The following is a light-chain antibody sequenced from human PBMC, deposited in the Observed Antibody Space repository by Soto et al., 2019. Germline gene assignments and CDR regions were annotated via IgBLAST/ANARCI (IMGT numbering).Light chain of an antibody. CDR1: TSNIGSNY. CDR3: AAWDDSLSGVV. J-gene: IGLJ2*01. V-gene: IGLV1-47*01. CDR2: RSD. Sequence: QPVLTQPPSASGTPGQRVSISCSGRTSNIGSNYVYWYQQLPGTAPKLLIYRSDQRPSGVPDRFSGSKSGTSASLAISGLRSEDEADYYCAAWDDSLSGVVFGGGTKVTVL.